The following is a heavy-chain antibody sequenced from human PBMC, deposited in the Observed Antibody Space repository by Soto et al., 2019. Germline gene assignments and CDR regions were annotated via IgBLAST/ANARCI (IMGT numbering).Heavy chain of an antibody. J-gene: IGHJ5*02. CDR3: VSQNCASDCSRVDP. CDR2: IRSKADGYAT. CDR1: GVTLSDFR. Sequence: PGGSLRLSCAASGVTLSDFRIHWVRQASEKGLEWVGRIRSKADGYATAYAASVKGRFTISRDDSKNTAYLEMNSLKTEDTAVYYCVSQNCASDCSRVDPWGQGTLVTVSS. V-gene: IGHV3-73*01. D-gene: IGHD2-21*02.